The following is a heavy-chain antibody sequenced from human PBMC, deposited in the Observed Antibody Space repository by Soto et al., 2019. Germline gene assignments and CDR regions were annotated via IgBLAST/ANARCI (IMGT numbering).Heavy chain of an antibody. CDR2: ITWNSGNI. CDR3: AKDHLGGAVAVPFFDQ. Sequence: EVQLVESGGGLVQPGRSLRLSCTASGFDFGEYAMHWVRQAPGKGLAWVSGITWNSGNIGYAESVKGRFTISRDNANNSLFLQMHSLRPEDTAVYYCAKDHLGGAVAVPFFDQRGQGAQVTVSS. D-gene: IGHD6-19*01. J-gene: IGHJ4*02. V-gene: IGHV3-9*01. CDR1: GFDFGEYA.